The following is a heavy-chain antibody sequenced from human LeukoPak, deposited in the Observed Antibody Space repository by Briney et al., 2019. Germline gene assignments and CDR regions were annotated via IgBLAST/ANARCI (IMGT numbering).Heavy chain of an antibody. D-gene: IGHD3-22*01. CDR1: GGAFSGYY. Sequence: SETLSLTCAVYGGAFSGYYWSWIRQPPGKGLEWVGEINHSGSTDYNPSLKSRVTMSVDTSKNQFSLRLSSVTAADTAVYYFARKNITMIKGTLFDYWGQGILVTVSS. J-gene: IGHJ4*02. CDR3: ARKNITMIKGTLFDY. V-gene: IGHV4-34*01. CDR2: INHSGST.